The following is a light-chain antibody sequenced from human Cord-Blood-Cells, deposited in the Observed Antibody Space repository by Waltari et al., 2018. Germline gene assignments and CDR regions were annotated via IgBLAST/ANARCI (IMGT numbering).Light chain of an antibody. V-gene: IGLV6-57*02. J-gene: IGLJ3*02. CDR3: QSYDSSNLDWV. Sequence: NFMLTQPHSVSESPGKTVTISCTGSSGSIASNYVQWYQQRPGSGPTTVIYEDNQRPSGVPDRFSGSIDSSSNSASLTISGLKTEDEADYYCQSYDSSNLDWVFGGGTKLTVL. CDR2: EDN. CDR1: SGSIASNY.